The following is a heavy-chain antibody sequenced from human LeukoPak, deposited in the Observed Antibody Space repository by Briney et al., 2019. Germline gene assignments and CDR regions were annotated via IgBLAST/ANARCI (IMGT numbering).Heavy chain of an antibody. D-gene: IGHD6-6*01. J-gene: IGHJ4*02. CDR3: ARHMYSSSSGSDY. CDR1: GYIFTSYW. V-gene: IGHV5-51*01. Sequence: GESLQISCKGSGYIFTSYWIGWVRQMPGKGLEWMGIIYPGDSDTRYSPSFQGQVTISADKSISTAYLQWSSLKASDTAMYYCARHMYSSSSGSDYWGQGTLVTVSS. CDR2: IYPGDSDT.